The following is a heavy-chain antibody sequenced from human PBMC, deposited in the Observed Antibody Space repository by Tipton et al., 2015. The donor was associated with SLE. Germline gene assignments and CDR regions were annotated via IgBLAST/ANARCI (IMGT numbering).Heavy chain of an antibody. CDR3: ARGAKERITLVRVRPYYFDY. Sequence: TLSLTCAVYGGSFSGYYWSWIRQPPGKGLEWIGEMDHSGITNYNPSLKSRVTISVETSNNQLSLKLTSVTAADTAVYYCARGAKERITLVRVRPYYFDYWGQGSLVTVSS. CDR1: GGSFSGYY. V-gene: IGHV4-34*01. D-gene: IGHD3-10*01. CDR2: MDHSGIT. J-gene: IGHJ4*01.